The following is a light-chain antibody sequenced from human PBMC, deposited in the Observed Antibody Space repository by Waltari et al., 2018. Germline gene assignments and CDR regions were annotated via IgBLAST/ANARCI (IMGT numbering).Light chain of an antibody. Sequence: DIVMTQSPDSLAVSLGERATINCKSSQSVLYSSNNKNYLAWYQQKQGQPTKLLIYWAATRESGVPDRFSGSGSGTDFTLTISSLQAEDVAVYYCQQYYSTPRTLTFGGGTKVEIK. CDR2: WAA. J-gene: IGKJ4*01. CDR3: QQYYSTPRTLT. V-gene: IGKV4-1*01. CDR1: QSVLYSSNNKNY.